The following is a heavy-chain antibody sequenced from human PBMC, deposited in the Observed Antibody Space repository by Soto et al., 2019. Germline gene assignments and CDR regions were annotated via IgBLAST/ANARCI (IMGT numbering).Heavy chain of an antibody. D-gene: IGHD3-22*01. CDR2: INAGYGNT. CDR3: AREMYYYDSSGYSHNAFDI. J-gene: IGHJ3*02. Sequence: QVNLVQSGAEVKKPGASVKVSCQASGYTFSSYALHWVRQAPGQSLEWMGWINAGYGNTKYSQKFQGRVTITRDTSATTAYMELISLRFEDTAVYYCAREMYYYDSSGYSHNAFDIWGQGTMVTVSS. CDR1: GYTFSSYA. V-gene: IGHV1-3*01.